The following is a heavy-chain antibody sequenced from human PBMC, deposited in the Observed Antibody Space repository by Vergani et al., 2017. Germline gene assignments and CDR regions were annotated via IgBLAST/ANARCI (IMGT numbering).Heavy chain of an antibody. D-gene: IGHD3-9*01. J-gene: IGHJ6*02. V-gene: IGHV4-30-4*08. CDR2: IYSTGST. CDR3: ARGMDREEASTGYRLEGVDI. Sequence: QVQLQESGPGLVKPSQTLSLTCTVSGGSISSGDYYWSWIRQPPGKGLEWIGYIYSTGSTNYNPSLNSRVTMSVDTSKNQFSLKLRSVTAADTAVYFCARGMDREEASTGYRLEGVDIWGQGTTVTISS. CDR1: GGSISSGDYY.